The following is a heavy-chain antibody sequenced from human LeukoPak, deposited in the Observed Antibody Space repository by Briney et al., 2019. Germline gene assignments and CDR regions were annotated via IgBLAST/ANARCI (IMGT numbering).Heavy chain of an antibody. CDR1: GFSFSNYW. CDR2: IKTDGSET. CDR3: VSAIRGSPIDY. J-gene: IGHJ4*02. V-gene: IGHV3-7*01. Sequence: PGGSLRLPCAASGFSFSNYWMGWVRQAPGKGLACVANIKTDGSETYYVDSVKGRFTISRDNAKNSLFLQMNSLRAEDTAIYYCVSAIRGSPIDYWGQGTLVTVSS. D-gene: IGHD3-10*01.